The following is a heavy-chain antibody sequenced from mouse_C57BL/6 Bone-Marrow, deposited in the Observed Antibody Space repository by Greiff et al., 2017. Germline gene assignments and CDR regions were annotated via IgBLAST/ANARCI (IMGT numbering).Heavy chain of an antibody. J-gene: IGHJ3*01. V-gene: IGHV1-59*01. CDR1: GYTFTSYW. Sequence: VQLQQSGAELVRPGTSVKLSCKASGYTFTSYWMHWVKQRPGQGLEWIGVIDPSDSYTNYNQKFKGKATLTVDTSSSTAYMQLSSLTSEDSAVYYCASGGAWFAYWGQGTLVTVSA. CDR3: ASGGAWFAY. CDR2: IDPSDSYT.